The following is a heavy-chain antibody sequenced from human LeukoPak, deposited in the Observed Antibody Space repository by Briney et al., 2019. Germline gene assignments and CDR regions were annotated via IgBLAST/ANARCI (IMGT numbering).Heavy chain of an antibody. CDR2: IIPILGIA. V-gene: IGHV1-69*04. CDR3: AREGGQQLVSHFDY. J-gene: IGHJ4*02. Sequence: ASVKVSCKVSGYTLTELSMHWVRQAPGQGLEWMGRIIPILGIANYAQKFQGRVTITADKSTSTAYMELSSLRSEDTAVYYCAREGGQQLVSHFDYWGQGTLVTVSS. CDR1: GYTLTELS. D-gene: IGHD6-13*01.